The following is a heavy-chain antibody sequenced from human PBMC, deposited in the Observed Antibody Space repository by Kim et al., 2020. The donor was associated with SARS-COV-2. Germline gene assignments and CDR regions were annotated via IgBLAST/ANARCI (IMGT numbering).Heavy chain of an antibody. CDR1: GFTVNNNY. D-gene: IGHD2-2*01. CDR2: IYSGGST. CDR3: TKYAGDY. Sequence: GGSLRLSCAASGFTVNNNYMTWVRQAPGKGLDCVSVIYSGGSTYYADSVKGRFTISRDNSKNTLYLQMNSLRAEDTAVYYCTKYAGDYWGQGTLVTVSS. V-gene: IGHV3-53*01. J-gene: IGHJ4*02.